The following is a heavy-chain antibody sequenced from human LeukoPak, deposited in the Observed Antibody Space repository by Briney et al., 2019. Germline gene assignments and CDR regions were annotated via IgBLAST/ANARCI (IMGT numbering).Heavy chain of an antibody. D-gene: IGHD3-10*01. CDR3: ARDRRFGDSRYDY. Sequence: KPSETPSLTCTVSGGSISSYYWSWIRQPPGKGLEWIGYIYYSGSTNYNPSLKSRVTISVDTSKNQFSLKLSSVTAADTAVYYCARDRRFGDSRYDYWGQGTLVTVSS. J-gene: IGHJ4*02. V-gene: IGHV4-59*01. CDR1: GGSISSYY. CDR2: IYYSGST.